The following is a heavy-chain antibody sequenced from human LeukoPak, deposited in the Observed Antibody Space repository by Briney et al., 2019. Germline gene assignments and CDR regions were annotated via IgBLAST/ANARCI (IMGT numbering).Heavy chain of an antibody. CDR3: ARDPRWSPNWFDP. J-gene: IGHJ5*02. Sequence: PSETLSLTCTVSGGSISSGSYYWSWIRQPAGKGLEWIGRIYTSGSTNYNPSLKSRVTISVDTSKNQFSLKLSSVTAADTAVYYCARDPRWSPNWFDPWGQGTLVTVSS. V-gene: IGHV4-61*02. CDR2: IYTSGST. D-gene: IGHD3-3*01. CDR1: GGSISSGSYY.